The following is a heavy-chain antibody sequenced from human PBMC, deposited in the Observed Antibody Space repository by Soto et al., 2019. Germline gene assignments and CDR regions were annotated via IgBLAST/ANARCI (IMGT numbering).Heavy chain of an antibody. CDR1: GGSISSNNF. CDR3: ARALTDAEGFGYYYGMDV. D-gene: IGHD3-10*01. Sequence: QVQVQESGPGLVKPSGTLSLTCAVSGGSISSNNFWSWVRQPPGKGLAWIGDIYRSGGTNYNPSLKSRVTISLDKSNNPCSLKLNSVTDADTAVYYCARALTDAEGFGYYYGMDVWGQGTTVTVSS. V-gene: IGHV4-4*02. CDR2: IYRSGGT. J-gene: IGHJ6*02.